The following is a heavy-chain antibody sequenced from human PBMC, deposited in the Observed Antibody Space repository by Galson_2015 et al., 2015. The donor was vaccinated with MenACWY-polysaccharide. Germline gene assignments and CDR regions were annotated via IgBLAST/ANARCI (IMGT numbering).Heavy chain of an antibody. J-gene: IGHJ4*02. CDR3: AKGVGSFDF. D-gene: IGHD1-26*01. V-gene: IGHV3-23*01. CDR2: ISSSGGST. CDR1: GFSFSSYA. Sequence: SLRLSCADSGFSFSSYAINWVRQAPGKGLEWVAGISSSGGSTQFAGSVKGRFTISRDNPQKTVHLQMNSLRAEDTAVYYCAKGVGSFDFWGQGTPVTVSS.